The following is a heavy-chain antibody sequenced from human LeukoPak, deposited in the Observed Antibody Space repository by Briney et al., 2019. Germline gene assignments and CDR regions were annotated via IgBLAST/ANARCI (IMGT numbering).Heavy chain of an antibody. CDR1: GYTFTGYY. J-gene: IGHJ6*02. CDR2: INPNSGGT. Sequence: GASVKVPCKASGYTFTGYYMHWVRQAPGQGLEWMGWINPNSGGTNYAQKFQGWVTMTRDTSISTAYMELSRLRSDDTAVYYCARDLKPEGYYYGSTGPNYYYGMDVWGQGTTVTVSS. V-gene: IGHV1-2*04. D-gene: IGHD3-10*01. CDR3: ARDLKPEGYYYGSTGPNYYYGMDV.